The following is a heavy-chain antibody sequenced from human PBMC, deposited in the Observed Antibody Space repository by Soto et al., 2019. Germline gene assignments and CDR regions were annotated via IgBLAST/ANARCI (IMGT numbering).Heavy chain of an antibody. V-gene: IGHV4-31*03. CDR1: GGSISSGGYY. J-gene: IGHJ5*02. Sequence: QVQLQESGPGLVKPSQTLSLTCSVSGGSISSGGYYWNWIRKPQGIVLAWIGNMYYSGSPYYNRSLKSRVTISADPSKNEVSLRLGSVTAADTAVYYCARNLNYGSGREWFDPWGQGTLVTVSS. CDR2: MYYSGSP. CDR3: ARNLNYGSGREWFDP. D-gene: IGHD3-10*01.